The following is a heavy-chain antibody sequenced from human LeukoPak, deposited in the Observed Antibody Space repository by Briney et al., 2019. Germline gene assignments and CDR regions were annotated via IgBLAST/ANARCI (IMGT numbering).Heavy chain of an antibody. J-gene: IGHJ4*02. CDR2: INPNSGGT. D-gene: IGHD1-26*01. Sequence: GASVNVSCQASGYTFTGYYMHWVRQAPGQGLEWMGWINPNSGGTNYAQKFQGRVTMTRDTSISTAYMELSRLRSDDTAVYYCARDDKGELYADYWGQGTLVTVSS. CDR3: ARDDKGELYADY. CDR1: GYTFTGYY. V-gene: IGHV1-2*02.